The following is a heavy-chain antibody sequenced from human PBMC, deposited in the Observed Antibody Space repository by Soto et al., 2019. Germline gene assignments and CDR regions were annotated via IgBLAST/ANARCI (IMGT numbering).Heavy chain of an antibody. CDR1: GFTFSTYA. Sequence: GGSLRLSCAASGFTFSTYAMTWVRQAPGRGLEWVSTILHDETPFYTDCVKGRFTISRDNVRGTLYLQMNGLRVEDAALYFCAKDLFPTSGQRFFFESWGQGSLVTVSS. V-gene: IGHV3-23*01. CDR3: AKDLFPTSGQRFFFES. CDR2: ILHDETP. D-gene: IGHD2-21*01. J-gene: IGHJ4*02.